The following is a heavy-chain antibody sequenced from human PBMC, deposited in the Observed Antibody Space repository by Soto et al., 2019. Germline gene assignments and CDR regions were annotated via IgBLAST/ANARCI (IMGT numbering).Heavy chain of an antibody. J-gene: IGHJ6*02. V-gene: IGHV4-59*07. Sequence: SDTLSLTCTVPGGSINSYYWRWLRQPPRKGLEWIGYIYYSGSANYNPSLKSRVTISVDTSKNQFSLKLSSVTAADTAVYYCARVSGLLWFGELLYGMDVWGQGTTVT. CDR1: GGSINSYY. CDR2: IYYSGSA. D-gene: IGHD3-10*01. CDR3: ARVSGLLWFGELLYGMDV.